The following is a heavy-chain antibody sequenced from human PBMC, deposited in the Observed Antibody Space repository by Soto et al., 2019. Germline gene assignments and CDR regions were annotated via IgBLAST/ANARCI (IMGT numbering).Heavy chain of an antibody. Sequence: GGSLRLSCAASGFTVSSNYMSWVRQAPGKGLEWVSVIYSGGSTYYADSVKGRFTISRDNSKNTLYLQMNSLRAEDTAVYYCARDQVDIVAPTPRTYYYYGMDAWGQGTTVTFSS. V-gene: IGHV3-53*01. D-gene: IGHD5-12*01. CDR2: IYSGGST. J-gene: IGHJ6*02. CDR3: ARDQVDIVAPTPRTYYYYGMDA. CDR1: GFTVSSNY.